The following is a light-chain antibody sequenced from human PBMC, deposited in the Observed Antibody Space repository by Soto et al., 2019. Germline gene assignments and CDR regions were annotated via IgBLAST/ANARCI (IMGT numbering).Light chain of an antibody. Sequence: QSAPTQPASVSGSPGQSITISCTGTSSDVGGYNYVSWYQQHPGKAPKLMIYEVSNRPSGVSNRFSGSKSGNTASLTISGLQAEDEADYYCSSYTNSDTLVFGTGTKVTVL. V-gene: IGLV2-14*01. CDR2: EVS. CDR1: SSDVGGYNY. J-gene: IGLJ1*01. CDR3: SSYTNSDTLV.